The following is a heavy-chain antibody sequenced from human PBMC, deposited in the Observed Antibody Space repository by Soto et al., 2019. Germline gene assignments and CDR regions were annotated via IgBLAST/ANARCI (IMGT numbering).Heavy chain of an antibody. CDR1: GFTFSSYA. CDR3: ARVSSSSWYWFDP. CDR2: ISYDGSNK. Sequence: GVSLRLSCAASGFTFSSYAMHWVRQAPGKGLEWVAVISYDGSNKYYADSVKGRFTISRDNSKNTLYLQMNSLRAEDTAVYYCARVSSSSWYWFDPWGQGTLVTVSS. V-gene: IGHV3-30-3*01. J-gene: IGHJ5*02. D-gene: IGHD6-13*01.